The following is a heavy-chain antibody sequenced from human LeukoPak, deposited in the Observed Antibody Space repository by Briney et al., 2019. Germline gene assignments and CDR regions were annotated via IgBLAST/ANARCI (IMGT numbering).Heavy chain of an antibody. CDR2: ISSSGSTI. V-gene: IGHV3-48*03. CDR1: GFTFSSYE. CDR3: ARVRDYVSDAKADY. Sequence: GSLRLSCAASGFTFSSYEMNWVRQAPGKGLEWVSYISSSGSTIYYADSVKGRFTISRDNAKNSLYLQMNSLRAEDTAVYYCARVRDYVSDAKADYWGQETLVTVSS. J-gene: IGHJ4*02. D-gene: IGHD3-16*01.